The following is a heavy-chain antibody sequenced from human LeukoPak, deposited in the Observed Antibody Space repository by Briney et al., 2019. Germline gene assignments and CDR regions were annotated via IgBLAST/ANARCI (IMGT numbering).Heavy chain of an antibody. CDR3: ARSLGYSYHFDY. CDR2: WYASGST. D-gene: IGHD5-18*01. J-gene: IGHJ4*02. V-gene: IGHV4-4*07. CDR1: GGSISSYY. Sequence: PSETLSLTCTVSGGSISSYYWSWIRQPAGKGLEWIGRWYASGSTNCNSSLKSRVTMSVDTSKNQFSLILTSVSAADTAVYYCARSLGYSYHFDYWGQGILVTVSS.